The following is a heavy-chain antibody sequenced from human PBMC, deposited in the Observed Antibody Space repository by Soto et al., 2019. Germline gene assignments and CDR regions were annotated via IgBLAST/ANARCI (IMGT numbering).Heavy chain of an antibody. J-gene: IGHJ5*02. CDR3: ARGEGAAPGILPAAINWFDP. D-gene: IGHD2-2*02. V-gene: IGHV4-59*01. CDR2: IYYTGST. Sequence: SETLSLTCTVSGGSISSYYWSWIRQPPGKGLEWIGNIYYTGSTSYNPSLKSRVTISLDTSKNQFSLKVNSVTAADTAVYYCARGEGAAPGILPAAINWFDPWGQGTMVTVLL. CDR1: GGSISSYY.